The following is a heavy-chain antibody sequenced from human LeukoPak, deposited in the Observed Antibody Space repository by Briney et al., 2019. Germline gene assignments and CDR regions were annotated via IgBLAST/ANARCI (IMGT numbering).Heavy chain of an antibody. Sequence: GGSLRLSCAASGFTFSSYAMSWIRQAPGKGLEWVSGLSGSGGSTYHAESVKGRFTIYKDNSKSTLYLKMNSLRAQDTARYFCAKVYFSAGVGRTEEFYIWGQGTMVTVSS. CDR1: GFTFSSYA. CDR3: AKVYFSAGVGRTEEFYI. V-gene: IGHV3-23*01. CDR2: LSGSGGST. D-gene: IGHD3/OR15-3a*01. J-gene: IGHJ3*02.